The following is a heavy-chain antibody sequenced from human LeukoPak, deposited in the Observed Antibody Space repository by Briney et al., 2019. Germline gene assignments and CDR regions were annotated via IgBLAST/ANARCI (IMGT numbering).Heavy chain of an antibody. D-gene: IGHD3-22*01. Sequence: ASVKVSCKASGYTFTSYYMHWVRQAPGQGLEWMGIINPSGGSTSYAQKFQGRVTMTRDMSTSTVYMELSSLRSEDTAVYYCARDRGYDSSGYYWYFDLWGRGTLVTVSS. CDR1: GYTFTSYY. V-gene: IGHV1-46*01. J-gene: IGHJ2*01. CDR3: ARDRGYDSSGYYWYFDL. CDR2: INPSGGST.